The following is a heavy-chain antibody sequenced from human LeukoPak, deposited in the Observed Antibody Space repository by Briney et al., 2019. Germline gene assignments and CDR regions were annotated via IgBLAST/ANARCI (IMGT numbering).Heavy chain of an antibody. V-gene: IGHV3-7*01. CDR2: IKQEGSEK. J-gene: IGHJ4*02. Sequence: GGSLRLSCAASGFTFSSYWMSWVRQAPGKGREGWANIKQEGSEKYYVDSVKGRFTISRDNAKNSLYLQMNRLRDADTAVYYCAREDYYDSSGYYYFDYWGQGTLVTVSS. D-gene: IGHD3-22*01. CDR3: AREDYYDSSGYYYFDY. CDR1: GFTFSSYW.